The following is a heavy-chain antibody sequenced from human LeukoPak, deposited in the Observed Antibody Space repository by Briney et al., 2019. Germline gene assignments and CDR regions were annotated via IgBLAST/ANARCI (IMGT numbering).Heavy chain of an antibody. J-gene: IGHJ3*02. CDR3: ARRRYYDSSGSPGGAFDI. CDR1: AGSISSSSYY. D-gene: IGHD3-22*01. V-gene: IGHV4-39*01. Sequence: SETLSLTCTVSAGSISSSSYYWGWIRQPPGKGLEWIGSIYYSGSTYYNPSLKSRVTISVDTSKNQFSLKLSSVTAADTAVYYCARRRYYDSSGSPGGAFDIWGQGTMVTVSS. CDR2: IYYSGST.